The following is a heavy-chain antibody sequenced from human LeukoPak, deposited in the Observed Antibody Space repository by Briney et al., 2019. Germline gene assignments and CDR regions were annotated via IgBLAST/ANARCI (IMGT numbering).Heavy chain of an antibody. Sequence: SETLSLTCTVSGGSISSSSYYWGWIRQPPGKGLEWIGYIYYSGSTNYNPSLKSRVTISVDTSKNQFSLKLSSVTAADTAVYYCARNRGGYGFFDYWGQGTLVTVSS. D-gene: IGHD5-12*01. CDR1: GGSISSSSYY. J-gene: IGHJ4*02. CDR2: IYYSGST. CDR3: ARNRGGYGFFDY. V-gene: IGHV4-61*05.